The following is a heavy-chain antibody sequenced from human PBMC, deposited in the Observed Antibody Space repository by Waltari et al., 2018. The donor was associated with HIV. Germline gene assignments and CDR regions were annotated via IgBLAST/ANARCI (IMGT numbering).Heavy chain of an antibody. CDR2: IYYSVST. CDR1: GGSISSSSYY. J-gene: IGHJ6*02. D-gene: IGHD6-13*01. Sequence: QLQLQESGPGLVKASETLSLTCTVSGGSISSSSYYWGCIRQPPGKGLEWIGSIYYSVSTYYNPSLKSRVTISVDTSKNQLSLKLSSVTAADTAVYYCARDVFTITIASPGTRSYYGIDVWGQGTTVTVSS. V-gene: IGHV4-39*07. CDR3: ARDVFTITIASPGTRSYYGIDV.